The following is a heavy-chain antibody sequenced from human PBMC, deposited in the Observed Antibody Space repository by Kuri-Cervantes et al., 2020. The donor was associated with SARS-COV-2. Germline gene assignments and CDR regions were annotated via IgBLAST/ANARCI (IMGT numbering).Heavy chain of an antibody. CDR1: GYTFTSSY. J-gene: IGHJ4*02. D-gene: IGHD1-26*01. Sequence: ASVDDSCMASGYTFTSSYIHWVRQAPGQGLEWMAIISPIVGDTTYAQRFRDRVSVNMDTSTSTVYMEVSSLTSEDTAVYYCARSSSGSYSDFEHWGQGTLVTVSS. CDR3: ARSSSGSYSDFEH. CDR2: ISPIVGDT. V-gene: IGHV1-46*01.